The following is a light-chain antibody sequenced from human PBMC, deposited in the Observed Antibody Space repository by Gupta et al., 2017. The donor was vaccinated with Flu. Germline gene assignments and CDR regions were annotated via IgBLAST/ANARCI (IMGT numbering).Light chain of an antibody. CDR3: GTWDSSLSAAV. Sequence: QSVLTQPPSVSAAPGPKVTISCSGSSSNIGEKYLSWYKKVPGTAPKLLIYEDNKRPSGIPDRFSGSKSGTSATLGITGLQTGDEAEYYCGTWDSSLSAAVFGGGTKLTVL. V-gene: IGLV1-51*02. CDR2: EDN. CDR1: SSNIGEKY. J-gene: IGLJ3*02.